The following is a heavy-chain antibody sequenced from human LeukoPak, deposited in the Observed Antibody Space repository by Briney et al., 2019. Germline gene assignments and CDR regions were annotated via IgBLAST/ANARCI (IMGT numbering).Heavy chain of an antibody. CDR1: GGSISSYY. J-gene: IGHJ3*02. D-gene: IGHD3-3*01. CDR2: IYTSGST. V-gene: IGHV4-4*07. CDR3: ARVRLRFLEWEAFDI. Sequence: SETLSLTCTVSGGSISSYYWSWIRQPAGKGLEWIGRIYTSGSTKYNPSLKSRVTMSVDTSKNQFSLKLSSVTAADTAVYYRARVRLRFLEWEAFDIWGQGTMVTVSS.